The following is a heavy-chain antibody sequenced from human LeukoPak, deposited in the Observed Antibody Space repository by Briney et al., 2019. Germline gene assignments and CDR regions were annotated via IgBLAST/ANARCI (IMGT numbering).Heavy chain of an antibody. Sequence: SETLSLTCTVSGGSISSSSYYWGWIRQHPGKGLEWIGYIYYSGSTNYNPSLKSRVTISVDTSKNQFSLKLSSVTAADTAVYYCARASYLVGAFDIWGQGTMVTVSS. CDR3: ARASYLVGAFDI. J-gene: IGHJ3*02. CDR2: IYYSGST. D-gene: IGHD3-9*01. CDR1: GGSISSSSYY. V-gene: IGHV4-61*05.